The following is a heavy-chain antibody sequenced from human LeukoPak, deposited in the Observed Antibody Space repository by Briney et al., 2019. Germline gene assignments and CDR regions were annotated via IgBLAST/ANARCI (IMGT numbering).Heavy chain of an antibody. CDR3: AKGGGYEAQYYYYYLDV. V-gene: IGHV3-30*02. J-gene: IGHJ6*03. CDR1: GFTFDNYA. Sequence: GGSLRLSCAASGFTFDNYAMTWVRQAPPKGLEWVAFIRYDGSNKYYADSVKGRVTISRDNSKNTLYLQMKSLRAADTAVYYCAKGGGYEAQYYYYYLDVWGKGTTFTISS. D-gene: IGHD5-12*01. CDR2: IRYDGSNK.